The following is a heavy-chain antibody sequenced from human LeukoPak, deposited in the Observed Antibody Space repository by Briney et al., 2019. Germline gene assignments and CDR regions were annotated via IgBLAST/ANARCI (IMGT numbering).Heavy chain of an antibody. CDR2: IYYSGST. CDR3: ARDRGHSSGSNFDY. CDR1: GGSISSYY. Sequence: PSETLSLTCTVSGGSISSYYWSWIRQPPGKGLEWIGYIYYSGSTNYNPSLKSRVTISVDTSKNQFSLKLSSVTAADTAVYYCARDRGHSSGSNFDYCGQGTLVTVSS. J-gene: IGHJ4*02. V-gene: IGHV4-59*01. D-gene: IGHD3-22*01.